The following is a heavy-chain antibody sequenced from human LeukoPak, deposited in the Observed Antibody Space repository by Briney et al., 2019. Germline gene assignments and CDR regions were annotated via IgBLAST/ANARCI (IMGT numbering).Heavy chain of an antibody. CDR1: GFTFSSYA. J-gene: IGHJ4*02. D-gene: IGHD3-3*01. CDR2: ISGSGAST. V-gene: IGHV3-23*01. CDR3: AKNADFWSGYYDY. Sequence: GGSLRLSCAASGFTFSSYAMSWVRQAPGKGLEWVLVISGSGASTYYADSVKGRFTISRDNSKNTLYLQMNSLRAEDTAVHYCAKNADFWSGYYDYWGQGTLVTVSS.